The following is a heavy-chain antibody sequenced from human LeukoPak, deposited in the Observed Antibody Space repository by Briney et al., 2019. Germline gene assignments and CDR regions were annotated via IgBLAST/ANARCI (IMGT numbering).Heavy chain of an antibody. CDR3: AKARAVVAVGDKYFDY. CDR2: ISGSGDST. D-gene: IGHD2-21*01. Sequence: GGSLRLSCAASGFTFSSYAMSWVRQAPGKGLEWVSAISGSGDSTYYADSVKGRFTISRDNSKNTLYLQMNSLRAEDTAVYYCAKARAVVAVGDKYFDYWGQGTLVTVSS. J-gene: IGHJ4*02. CDR1: GFTFSSYA. V-gene: IGHV3-23*01.